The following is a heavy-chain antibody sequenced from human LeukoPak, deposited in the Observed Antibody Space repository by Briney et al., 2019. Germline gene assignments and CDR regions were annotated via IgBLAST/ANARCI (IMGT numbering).Heavy chain of an antibody. CDR2: IYYSGST. CDR1: GGSISSGDYY. CDR3: ARAYCSSTSCCGGDYYYYMDV. D-gene: IGHD2-2*01. V-gene: IGHV4-30-4*08. Sequence: SETLSLTCTVSGGSISSGDYYWSWIRQPPGKGLEWIGYIYYSGSTYYNPSLKSRVTISVDTSKNQFSLKLSSVTAADTAVYYCARAYCSSTSCCGGDYYYYMDVWGKGTTVTVSS. J-gene: IGHJ6*03.